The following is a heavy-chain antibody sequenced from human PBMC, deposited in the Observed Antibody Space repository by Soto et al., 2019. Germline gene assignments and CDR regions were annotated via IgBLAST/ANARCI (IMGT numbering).Heavy chain of an antibody. Sequence: QPXGSLIPSCLVAGFTFSNNSVHGVRHAAGKGLEWVAFISYYSSEIFYADSVKGRFTISRDNPENTLFLHMNSPRADDTAVSYCAIARVADSSLDHWGQGILVTVYS. J-gene: IGHJ4*01. CDR1: GFTFSNNS. V-gene: IGHV3-30*01. D-gene: IGHD3-3*01. CDR3: AIARVADSSLDH. CDR2: ISYYSSEI.